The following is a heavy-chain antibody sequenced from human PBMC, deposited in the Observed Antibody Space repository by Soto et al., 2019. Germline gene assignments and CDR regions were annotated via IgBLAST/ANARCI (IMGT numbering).Heavy chain of an antibody. CDR1: GYAFTSCD. CDR3: LRGGHLALYYSGYDYDFVY. CDR2: MNPNSGNT. V-gene: IGHV1-8*01. J-gene: IGHJ4*02. Sequence: ASVKACCKASGYAFTSCDINWVRQATRQRLKWMRWMNPNSGNTGYAQKFQGIVTMTRNNSISTAYMELSSLRSEDTAVYFCLRGGHLALYYSGYDYDFVYWGQGTLVTVSS. D-gene: IGHD5-12*01.